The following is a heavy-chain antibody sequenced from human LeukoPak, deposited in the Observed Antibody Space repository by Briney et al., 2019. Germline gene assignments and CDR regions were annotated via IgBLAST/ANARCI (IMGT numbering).Heavy chain of an antibody. V-gene: IGHV4-59*01. Sequence: SETLSLTCSVSADLIRPYYGTWLRQPPGKGLEWIVYISYSEDTNYNPSLKSRVTISLDTSKNQFSLTLSPVTAADTGVYYCARVESCYFGPGRKYFDHWGQGTLVTVSS. CDR2: ISYSEDT. J-gene: IGHJ4*02. D-gene: IGHD3-10*01. CDR3: ARVESCYFGPGRKYFDH. CDR1: ADLIRPYY.